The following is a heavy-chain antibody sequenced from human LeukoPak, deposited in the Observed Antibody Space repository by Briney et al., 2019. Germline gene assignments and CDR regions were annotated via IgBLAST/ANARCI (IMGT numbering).Heavy chain of an antibody. J-gene: IGHJ4*02. V-gene: IGHV3-23*01. CDR2: ISGSGDST. D-gene: IGHD2-2*01. CDR3: AKDVASNFYSSSDY. CDR1: GFTSSSYA. Sequence: GGSLRLSCAASGFTSSSYAMSWVRQAPGKGLEWVSGISGSGDSTYYADSVKGRFTISRDNSKNTLYLQMNSLRADDTAVYYCAKDVASNFYSSSDYWGQGTLVTVSS.